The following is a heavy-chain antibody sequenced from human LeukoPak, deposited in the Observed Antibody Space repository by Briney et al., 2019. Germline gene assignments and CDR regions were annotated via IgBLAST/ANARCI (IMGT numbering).Heavy chain of an antibody. D-gene: IGHD3-22*01. CDR1: GFTFSSYG. CDR3: ARDLGQYYDTSDNWLDP. V-gene: IGHV3-23*01. Sequence: GGSLRLSCAASGFTFSSYGMIWVRQATGKGLEWDSAISGSGGSTYYADSVKGRFTISRDNSKNTLNLQMNSLRAEDTAVYYCARDLGQYYDTSDNWLDPWGQGTLVTVSS. J-gene: IGHJ5*02. CDR2: ISGSGGST.